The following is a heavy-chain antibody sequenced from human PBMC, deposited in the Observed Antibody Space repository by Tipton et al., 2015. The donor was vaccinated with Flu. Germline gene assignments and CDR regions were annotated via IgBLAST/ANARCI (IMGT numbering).Heavy chain of an antibody. CDR3: ARGDDAKGASRVMDV. J-gene: IGHJ6*03. CDR2: IYPSGTT. D-gene: IGHD2-8*01. Sequence: TLSLTCTVSSGSIRSTNYFCAWIRQPPGKRLELIGSIYPSGTTYYNPSLKSRVTISVDTSKSQFSLMLRSVTAADTAVYYCARGDDAKGASRVMDVWGKGTTVTVSS. CDR1: SGSIRSTNYF. V-gene: IGHV4-39*01.